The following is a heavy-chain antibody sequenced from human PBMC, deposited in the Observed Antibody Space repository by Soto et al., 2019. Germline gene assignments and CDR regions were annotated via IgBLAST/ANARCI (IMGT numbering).Heavy chain of an antibody. V-gene: IGHV3-21*01. CDR2: INTNGGSR. CDR3: ARSSSSGAV. J-gene: IGHJ6*02. D-gene: IGHD2-2*01. CDR1: GXTFSSYV. Sequence: GFLRLSCAASGXTFSSYVMNWVRQAPGTGLEWVSSINTNGGSRYYADSVRGRFTISIENAKNSLYMQMDSIRDDDTARYYCARSSSSGAVWGQGTTGTVS.